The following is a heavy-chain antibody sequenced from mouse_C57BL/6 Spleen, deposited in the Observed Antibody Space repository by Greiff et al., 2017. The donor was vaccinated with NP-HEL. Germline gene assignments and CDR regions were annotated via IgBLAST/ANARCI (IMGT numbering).Heavy chain of an antibody. J-gene: IGHJ3*01. CDR3: APIYDGYSAY. V-gene: IGHV1-59*01. CDR2: IDPSDSYT. Sequence: QVQLQQPGAELVRPGTSVKLSCKASGYTFTSYWMHWVKQRPGPGLEWIGVIDPSDSYTNYNQKFKGKATLTVDTSSSTAYMQLSSLTSEDSAVYYCAPIYDGYSAYWGQGTLVTVSA. D-gene: IGHD2-3*01. CDR1: GYTFTSYW.